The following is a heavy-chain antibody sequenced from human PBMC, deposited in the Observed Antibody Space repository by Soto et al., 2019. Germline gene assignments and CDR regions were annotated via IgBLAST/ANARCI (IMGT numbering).Heavy chain of an antibody. V-gene: IGHV2-5*02. Sequence: QITLKESCPTRVKPTQTLTLTCTFSGFSLTTSGVGVGWLSQPPGKALELLALIYWDDDKRYSPSLKTRLTITKDTSKNQVVLTMTNMDPVDTATYYCAQSLLRVSKAWFDPCGEGTLVTVSS. CDR3: AQSLLRVSKAWFDP. CDR2: IYWDDDK. J-gene: IGHJ5*02. CDR1: GFSLTTSGVG. D-gene: IGHD3-3*01.